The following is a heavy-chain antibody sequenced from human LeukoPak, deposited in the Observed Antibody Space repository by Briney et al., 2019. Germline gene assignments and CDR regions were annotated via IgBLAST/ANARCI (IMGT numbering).Heavy chain of an antibody. CDR1: GGSMSSHY. CDR3: ARHYYDSSGYPNYFHY. V-gene: IGHV4-59*08. CDR2: IHYSGST. J-gene: IGHJ4*02. Sequence: SETLSLTCSVSGGSMSSHYWSWIRQPPGKGLEWIGYIHYSGSTDYNPSLKNRVTISVDTSRKQFSLNLNSVTAADTAVYFCARHYYDSSGYPNYFHYWGQGTLVSVSS. D-gene: IGHD3-22*01.